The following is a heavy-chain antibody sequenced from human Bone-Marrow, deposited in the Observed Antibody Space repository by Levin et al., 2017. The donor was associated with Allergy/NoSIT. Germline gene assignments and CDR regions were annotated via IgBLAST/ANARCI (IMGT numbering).Heavy chain of an antibody. CDR1: GGSISSGGYS. CDR3: ARFYGYCSGGSCFGYFDY. D-gene: IGHD2-15*01. J-gene: IGHJ4*02. Sequence: SQTLSLTCAVSGGSISSGGYSWSWIRQPPGKGLEWIGYIYHSGSTYYNPSLKSRVTISVDRSKNQFSLKLSSVTAADTAVYYCARFYGYCSGGSCFGYFDYWGQGTLVTVSS. V-gene: IGHV4-30-2*01. CDR2: IYHSGST.